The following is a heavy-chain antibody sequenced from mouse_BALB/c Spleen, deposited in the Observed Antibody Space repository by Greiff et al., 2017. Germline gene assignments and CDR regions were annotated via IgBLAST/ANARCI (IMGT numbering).Heavy chain of an antibody. J-gene: IGHJ2*01. D-gene: IGHD4-1*01. CDR1: GYSFTGYY. CDR3: ARGDRTGTGY. V-gene: IGHV1S34*01. Sequence: LVKTGASVKISCKASGYSFTGYYMHWVKQSHGKSLEWIGYISCYNGATSYNQKFKGKATFTVDTSSNTAYLQLSSLTSEDTAVYYCARGDRTGTGYWGQGTTLTVSS. CDR2: ISCYNGAT.